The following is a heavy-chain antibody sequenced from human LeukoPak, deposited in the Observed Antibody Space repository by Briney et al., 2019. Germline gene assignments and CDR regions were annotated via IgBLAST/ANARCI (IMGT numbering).Heavy chain of an antibody. Sequence: GASVMVSCKVSGYTLTELSMHWVRQAPGKGLEWMGGFDPEDGETIYAQKFQGRVTMTEDTSTDTAYMELSSLRSEDTAVYYCATSITMIVGTDYWGQGTLVTVSS. CDR3: ATSITMIVGTDY. CDR1: GYTLTELS. D-gene: IGHD3-22*01. CDR2: FDPEDGET. J-gene: IGHJ4*02. V-gene: IGHV1-24*01.